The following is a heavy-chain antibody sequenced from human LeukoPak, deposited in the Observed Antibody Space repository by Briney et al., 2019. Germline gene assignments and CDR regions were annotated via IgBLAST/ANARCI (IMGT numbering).Heavy chain of an antibody. CDR2: IYHSGKT. J-gene: IGHJ5*02. CDR3: ASHGYSFDWFDP. V-gene: IGHV4-4*02. Sequence: SGTLSLTCAVSGGSISSSNWWSWVRQPPGKGLEWIGEIYHSGKTNYNPSLKSRVTISIDKSKNQFSLKLKSVTAADTAVYYCASHGYSFDWFDPWGQGTLVTVSS. D-gene: IGHD5-18*01. CDR1: GGSISSSNW.